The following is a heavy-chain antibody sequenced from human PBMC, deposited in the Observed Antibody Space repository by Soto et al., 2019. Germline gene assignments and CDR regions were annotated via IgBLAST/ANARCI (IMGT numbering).Heavy chain of an antibody. CDR2: IFPIFGTA. J-gene: IGHJ4*02. D-gene: IGHD3-9*01. V-gene: IGHV1-69*12. CDR3: AREGRDGDWDY. Sequence: QVQLVQSGAEVKKPGSSVKVSCKACGGIFSSYTITWVRQAPGQGLEWMGEIFPIFGTANYAQKFKGRVTFTADQSTSTAYMELNSLRSEDTAVCYCAREGRDGDWDYWGQGTLVTVSS. CDR1: GGIFSSYT.